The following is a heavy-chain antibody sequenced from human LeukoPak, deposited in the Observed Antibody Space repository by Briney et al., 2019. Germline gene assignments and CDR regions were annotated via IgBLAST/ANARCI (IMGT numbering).Heavy chain of an antibody. D-gene: IGHD3-22*01. CDR3: ARDLYYYDSSGHDAFDI. J-gene: IGHJ3*02. CDR1: GFTFSDYY. Sequence: GGSLRLSCAASGFTFSDYYMSWIRQAPGKGLEWVSYISSSGSTIYYAASVKGRFTISRDNAKNSLYLQMNSLRAEDTAVYYCARDLYYYDSSGHDAFDIWGQGTMVTVSS. V-gene: IGHV3-11*04. CDR2: ISSSGSTI.